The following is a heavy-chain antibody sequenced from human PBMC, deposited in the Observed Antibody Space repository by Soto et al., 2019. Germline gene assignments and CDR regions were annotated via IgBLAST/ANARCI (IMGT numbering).Heavy chain of an antibody. D-gene: IGHD6-19*01. CDR3: AKAYSSGWDFFDY. J-gene: IGHJ4*02. Sequence: GGSLRLSCAASGFTFSTYAMSWVRQTPGKGLEWVSGISGGSGGGSTYYADSVKGRFTISRDSSKNTVYLQMNSLRAEDPAVYYCAKAYSSGWDFFDYWGQGTLVTVSS. V-gene: IGHV3-23*01. CDR1: GFTFSTYA. CDR2: ISGGSGGGST.